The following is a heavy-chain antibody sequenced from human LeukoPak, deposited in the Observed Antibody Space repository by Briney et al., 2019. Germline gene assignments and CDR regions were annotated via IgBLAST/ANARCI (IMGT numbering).Heavy chain of an antibody. J-gene: IGHJ4*02. D-gene: IGHD5-24*01. CDR1: GFIFGDYS. CDR3: ARERNFAFDN. V-gene: IGHV3-11*06. CDR2: IGIDSGNT. Sequence: GGSLRLSCAASGFIFGDYSMNWVRQPPGKGLEWISYIGIDSGNTKYADSVKGRFTISADNAKNSLYLQMNILRGEDTPVYYSARERNFAFDNWRERTLVSVCS.